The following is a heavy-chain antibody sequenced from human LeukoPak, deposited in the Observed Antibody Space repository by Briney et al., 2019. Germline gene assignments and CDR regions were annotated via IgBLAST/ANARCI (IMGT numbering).Heavy chain of an antibody. J-gene: IGHJ3*02. Sequence: ASVKVSCTASGYTFTSYGISWVRQAPGQGLEWMGWISAYNGNTNYAQKLQGRVTMTTDTSTSTAYMELRSLRSDDTAVYYCARDILREYYYDSSGYYLGAFDIWGQGTMVTVSS. CDR3: ARDILREYYYDSSGYYLGAFDI. CDR2: ISAYNGNT. CDR1: GYTFTSYG. V-gene: IGHV1-18*01. D-gene: IGHD3-22*01.